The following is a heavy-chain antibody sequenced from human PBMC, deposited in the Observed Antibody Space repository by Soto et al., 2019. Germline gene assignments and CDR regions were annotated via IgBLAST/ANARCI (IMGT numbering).Heavy chain of an antibody. Sequence: QVQLQQWGAGLLKPSETLSLTCAVYGGSFSGYYWSWIRQPPGKGLEWIGEINHSGSTNYNPSLKSRVTISVDKSKNQFSLKLSSVTAADTAVYYCARGCPRTIAGYYGMDVWGQGTTVTVSS. CDR1: GGSFSGYY. CDR3: ARGCPRTIAGYYGMDV. J-gene: IGHJ6*02. D-gene: IGHD6-13*01. CDR2: INHSGST. V-gene: IGHV4-34*01.